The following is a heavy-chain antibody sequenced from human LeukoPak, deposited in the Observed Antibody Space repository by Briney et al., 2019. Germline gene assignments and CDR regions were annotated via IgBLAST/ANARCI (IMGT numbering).Heavy chain of an antibody. CDR3: ARSSPNNWFDP. CDR2: INPNSGGT. Sequence: ASVKVSCKASGYTFTGYYMHWVRQAPGQGLEWMGWINPNSGGTNYAQKFQGRVTITADESTSTAYMELSSLRSEDTAVYYCARSSPNNWFDPWGQGTLVTVSS. D-gene: IGHD2-15*01. V-gene: IGHV1-2*02. J-gene: IGHJ5*02. CDR1: GYTFTGYY.